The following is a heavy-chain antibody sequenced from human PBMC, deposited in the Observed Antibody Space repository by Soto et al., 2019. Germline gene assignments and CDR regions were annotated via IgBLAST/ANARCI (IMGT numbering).Heavy chain of an antibody. J-gene: IGHJ4*02. CDR1: GGSISSSNW. CDR3: ARRNGGYRSAWYRD. V-gene: IGHV4-4*02. D-gene: IGHD6-19*01. Sequence: SETLSLTCAVSGGSISSSNWWSWVRQPPGKGLEWIGEIYHSGSTNYNPSLKSRVTISVDKSKNQFSLKLSSVTAADTAVYYCARRNGGYRSAWYRDWGQGNLVTVSS. CDR2: IYHSGST.